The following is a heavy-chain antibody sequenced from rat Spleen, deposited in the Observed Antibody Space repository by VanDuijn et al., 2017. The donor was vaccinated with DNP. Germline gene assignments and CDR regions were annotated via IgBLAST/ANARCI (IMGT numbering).Heavy chain of an antibody. CDR3: ARVNNNLYYGLDA. CDR1: GFNFNDYW. D-gene: IGHD1-10*01. CDR2: ITSGGGTT. Sequence: VQLVESGGGLVQPGRSLKLSCAASGFNFNDYWMGWVRQVPGKGLEWVASITSGGGTTYYPDSVKGRFTISRDNAKNTLYLKMSSLRSEDTATYYCARVNNNLYYGLDAWGQGTSVTVSS. J-gene: IGHJ4*01. V-gene: IGHV5-31*01.